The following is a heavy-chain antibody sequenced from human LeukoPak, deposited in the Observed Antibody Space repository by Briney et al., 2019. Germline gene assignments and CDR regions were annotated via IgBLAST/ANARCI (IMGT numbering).Heavy chain of an antibody. D-gene: IGHD6-13*01. Sequence: GGSLRLSCGASGFSFSSHSMTWVRQAPGKGLEWVSYISSSGRTIYYTDSVKGRFTISRDSAKNSLDLQMNSLRVEDTAVYYCSRRAIAEGFDYWGQGILVTVSS. CDR1: GFSFSSHS. V-gene: IGHV3-48*04. CDR2: ISSSGRTI. CDR3: SRRAIAEGFDY. J-gene: IGHJ4*02.